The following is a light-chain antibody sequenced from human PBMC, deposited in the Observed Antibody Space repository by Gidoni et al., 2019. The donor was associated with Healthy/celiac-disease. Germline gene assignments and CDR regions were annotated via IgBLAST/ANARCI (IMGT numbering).Light chain of an antibody. V-gene: IGKV4-1*01. CDR2: WAS. Sequence: DIVITQSPDSLAVSLGERATINGKSSQRVLYSSNNKNYLPWYQQKPGQPPKLLIYWASTRESGVPDRFSSSGSGRDVTITISSRQAEDVAVYYCQQYYSTPSLTFGGGTKVEIK. CDR3: QQYYSTPSLT. CDR1: QRVLYSSNNKNY. J-gene: IGKJ4*01.